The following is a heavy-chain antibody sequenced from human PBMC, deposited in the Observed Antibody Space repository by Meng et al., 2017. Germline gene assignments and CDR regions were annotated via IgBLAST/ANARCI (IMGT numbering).Heavy chain of an antibody. V-gene: IGHV3-7*01. CDR2: IKQDGSEK. Sequence: GGSLRLSCAASGFTFSSYWMSWVRQAPGKGLEWVANIKQDGSEKYYVDSVKGRFTISRDNAKNSLYLQMNSLRAEDTAVYYCARDRSRYLSGMDVWGQGNRVNGCS. CDR3: ARDRSRYLSGMDV. CDR1: GFTFSSYW. J-gene: IGHJ6*02. D-gene: IGHD1-14*01.